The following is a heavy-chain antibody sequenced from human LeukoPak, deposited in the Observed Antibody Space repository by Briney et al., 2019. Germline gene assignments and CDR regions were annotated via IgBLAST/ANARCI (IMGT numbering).Heavy chain of an antibody. D-gene: IGHD3-22*01. CDR1: GYSFTSYW. CDR2: IYPGDSDT. Sequence: GESLKISCKGSGYSFTSYWIGWVRQMPGKGLERMGIIYPGDSDTRYSPSFQGQVTISADKSISTAYLQWSSLKASDTAMYYCATMYYYDSSGYYPYYFDYWGQGTLVTVSS. J-gene: IGHJ4*02. V-gene: IGHV5-51*01. CDR3: ATMYYYDSSGYYPYYFDY.